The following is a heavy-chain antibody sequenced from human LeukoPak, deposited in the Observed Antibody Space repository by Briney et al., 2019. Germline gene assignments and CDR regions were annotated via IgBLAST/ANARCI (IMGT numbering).Heavy chain of an antibody. CDR3: ARGISGPHYFDY. CDR1: GFIFSRYW. V-gene: IGHV3-7*03. D-gene: IGHD3-10*01. Sequence: GGSLRLSCAASGFIFSRYWMIWVRQAPGKGLEWVANIKQDGSEKYYVDSVKGRFTISRDNAENSLYLQMNSLRAEDTALYYCARGISGPHYFDYWGQGTLVTASS. J-gene: IGHJ4*02. CDR2: IKQDGSEK.